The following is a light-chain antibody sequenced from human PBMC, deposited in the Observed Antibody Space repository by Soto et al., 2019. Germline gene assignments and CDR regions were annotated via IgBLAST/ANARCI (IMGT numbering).Light chain of an antibody. Sequence: EIVLTQSPGSLSLSPGEGATLSCRASQSVSSSFFAWYQQKPGQAPSLLIYGASRRATGVQDRFSGSGSGTDFTLSISRLEPEDCAVYYCQQYESSVTFGQGTKVEIK. CDR1: QSVSSSF. V-gene: IGKV3-20*01. CDR3: QQYESSVT. CDR2: GAS. J-gene: IGKJ1*01.